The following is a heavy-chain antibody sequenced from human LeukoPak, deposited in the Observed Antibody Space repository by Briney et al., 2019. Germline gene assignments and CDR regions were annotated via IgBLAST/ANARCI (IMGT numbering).Heavy chain of an antibody. CDR2: IYPGDYNT. Sequence: GEALKISCKCSGYSVTSYWIGWVRPMTGKGLEWMGIIYPGDYNTRYSPSFQGQVTISADKSISTAYLQWSSLKASDTAMYYCARRQAVATLGEFDYWGQGTLVTVSS. CDR3: ARRQAVATLGEFDY. V-gene: IGHV5-51*01. D-gene: IGHD5-12*01. CDR1: GYSVTSYW. J-gene: IGHJ4*02.